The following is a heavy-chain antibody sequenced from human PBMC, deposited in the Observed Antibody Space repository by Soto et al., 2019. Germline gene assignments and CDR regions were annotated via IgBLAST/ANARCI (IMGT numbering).Heavy chain of an antibody. CDR1: CDSIISYY. CDR2: IHTSGNT. J-gene: IGHJ4*02. D-gene: IGHD6-19*01. CDR3: ARLGVAGKDH. V-gene: IGHV4-4*07. Sequence: SETLSLTCSFSCDSIISYYWSWIRQPAGKGLEWIGRIHTSGNTNYNPSLKSRVTMSVDMSENQFSLKLTSVTAADTAVYYCARLGVAGKDHWGQGTLVTVSS.